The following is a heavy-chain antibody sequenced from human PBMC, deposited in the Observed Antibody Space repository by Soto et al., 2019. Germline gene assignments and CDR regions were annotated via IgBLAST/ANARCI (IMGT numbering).Heavy chain of an antibody. CDR1: GFTFSSYS. Sequence: GGSLRLSCAASGFTFSSYSMNWVRQAPGKGLEWVSSISSSSSYIYYADSVKGRFTISRDNAKNSLYLQTNSLRAEDTAVYYCARDAWEVPNSSSPSIFPNPDAFDIWGQGTMVTVSS. V-gene: IGHV3-21*01. J-gene: IGHJ3*02. D-gene: IGHD6-6*01. CDR2: ISSSSSYI. CDR3: ARDAWEVPNSSSPSIFPNPDAFDI.